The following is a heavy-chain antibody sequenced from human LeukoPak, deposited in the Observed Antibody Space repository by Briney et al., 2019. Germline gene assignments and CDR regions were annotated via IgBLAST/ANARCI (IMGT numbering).Heavy chain of an antibody. Sequence: GGSLRLSCVASGITFNRYWMHWVRQAPGKGLVWVASINFDGSVKTYADSVEGQFTISRDNAKNTLYVQMNSLTAEDTAVYYCATEGPHNFDYWGLGTLVTVSS. CDR1: GITFNRYW. J-gene: IGHJ4*02. V-gene: IGHV3-74*01. CDR3: ATEGPHNFDY. CDR2: INFDGSVK.